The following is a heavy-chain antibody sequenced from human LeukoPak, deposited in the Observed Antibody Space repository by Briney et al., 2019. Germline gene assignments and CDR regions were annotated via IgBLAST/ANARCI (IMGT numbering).Heavy chain of an antibody. D-gene: IGHD4-17*01. Sequence: PSETLSLTCTVSGGSISSSSYYWGWIRQPPGKGLEWIGSIYYSGSTYYNPSLKSRVTISVDTSKNQFSLKLSSVTAADTAVYYCARGTVTTGDYWGQGTLVTVSS. CDR3: ARGTVTTGDY. J-gene: IGHJ4*02. V-gene: IGHV4-39*07. CDR2: IYYSGST. CDR1: GGSISSSSYY.